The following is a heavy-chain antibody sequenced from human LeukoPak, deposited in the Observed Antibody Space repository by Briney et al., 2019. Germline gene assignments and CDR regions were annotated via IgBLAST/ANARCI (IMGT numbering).Heavy chain of an antibody. J-gene: IGHJ4*01. CDR3: AXXXXXRYFDWLPPPTPFDY. CDR2: INHSGST. CDR1: GGSFSGYY. Sequence: SETLSLTCAVYGGSFSGYYWSWIRQPPGKGLEWIGEINHSGSTNYNPSLKSRVTISVDTSKNQFSLKLSSVTAADTAVYYCAXXXXXRYFDWLPPPTPFDYWGQEPWSPSPQ. D-gene: IGHD3-9*01. V-gene: IGHV4-34*01.